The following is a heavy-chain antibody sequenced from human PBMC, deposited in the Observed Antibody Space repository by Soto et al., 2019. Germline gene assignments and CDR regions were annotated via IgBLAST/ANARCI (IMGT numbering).Heavy chain of an antibody. Sequence: GGSLRLSCAASGFTFSSYGMHWVRQAPGKGLEWVAVISYDGSNKYYADSVKGRFTISRDNSKNTLYLQMNSLRAEDTAVDYCAKTGDGYCSGGSCYSNYYYYYMDVWGKGTTVTVSS. CDR1: GFTFSSYG. J-gene: IGHJ6*03. CDR2: ISYDGSNK. D-gene: IGHD2-15*01. V-gene: IGHV3-30*18. CDR3: AKTGDGYCSGGSCYSNYYYYYMDV.